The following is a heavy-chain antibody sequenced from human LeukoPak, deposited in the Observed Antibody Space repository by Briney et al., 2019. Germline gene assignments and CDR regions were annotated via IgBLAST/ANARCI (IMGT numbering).Heavy chain of an antibody. CDR2: IIPIFGTA. CDR1: GGTFSSYA. J-gene: IGHJ3*02. Sequence: SVKVSCKASGGTFSSYAISWVRQAPGQGLEWMGRIIPIFGTANYAQKFQGRVTITTDESTSTAYMELSSLRSEDTAVYYCAAPSSGCYLDAFDIWGQGTMVTVSS. D-gene: IGHD3-22*01. V-gene: IGHV1-69*05. CDR3: AAPSSGCYLDAFDI.